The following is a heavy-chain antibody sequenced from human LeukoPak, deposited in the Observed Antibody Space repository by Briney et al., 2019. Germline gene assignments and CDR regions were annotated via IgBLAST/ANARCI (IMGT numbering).Heavy chain of an antibody. CDR2: ISWNSGSI. CDR3: AKDFLL. V-gene: IGHV3-9*01. Sequence: PGGSLRLSCAVSGLTFDDYAMHWVRQAPGKGLEWVSGISWNSGSIDYADSVKGRFTISRDNAKNSLYLQMNSLRAEDTAVYYCAKDFLLWGQGTLVTVSS. CDR1: GLTFDDYA. J-gene: IGHJ4*02.